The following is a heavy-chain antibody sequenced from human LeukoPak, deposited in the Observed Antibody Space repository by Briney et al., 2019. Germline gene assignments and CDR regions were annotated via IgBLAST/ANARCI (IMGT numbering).Heavy chain of an antibody. CDR1: GFTFSSYS. J-gene: IGHJ6*03. CDR3: ARDLVNLGWTPDGRYYYYYMDV. Sequence: GASLRLSCAASGFTFSSYSMNWVREAPGKGLEWVSSISSSSSYIYYADSVKGRFTISRDNAKNSLYLQMNSLRAEDTAVYYCARDLVNLGWTPDGRYYYYYMDVWGKGTTVTVSS. V-gene: IGHV3-21*01. D-gene: IGHD6-19*01. CDR2: ISSSSSYI.